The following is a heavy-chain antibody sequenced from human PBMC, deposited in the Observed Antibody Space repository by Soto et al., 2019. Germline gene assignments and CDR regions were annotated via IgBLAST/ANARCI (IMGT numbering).Heavy chain of an antibody. CDR2: MNPNSGKI. D-gene: IGHD6-19*01. CDR3: ARDLAVALIDY. J-gene: IGHJ4*02. V-gene: IGHV1-8*01. Sequence: ASVKVSCKASGYTFTNYDINWVRQATGQGPEYMGWMNPNSGKIGYVQKFQGRATMTSNTSISTAYMELSSLRSDDTAVYYCARDLAVALIDYWGQGTLVTAPQ. CDR1: GYTFTNYD.